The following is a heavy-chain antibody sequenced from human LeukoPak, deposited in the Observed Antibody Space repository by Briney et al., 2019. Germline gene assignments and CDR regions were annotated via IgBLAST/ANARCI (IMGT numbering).Heavy chain of an antibody. D-gene: IGHD3-9*01. CDR3: ARQNYDILTGYYKN. CDR1: GYSISSGYY. Sequence: PSESLSLTCAVSGYSISSGYYWGWIRQPPGKGLEWIGSIYHSGSTYYNPSLKSRVTISVDTSKNQFSLKLSSVTAADTAVYYCARQNYDILTGYYKNWGQGTLVTVSS. J-gene: IGHJ4*02. CDR2: IYHSGST. V-gene: IGHV4-38-2*01.